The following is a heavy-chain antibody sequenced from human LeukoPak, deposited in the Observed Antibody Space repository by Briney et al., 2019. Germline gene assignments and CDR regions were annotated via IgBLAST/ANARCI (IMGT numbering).Heavy chain of an antibody. V-gene: IGHV3-23*01. J-gene: IGHJ4*02. CDR1: GFMFNGYS. CDR2: ISGSGGST. D-gene: IGHD6-13*01. Sequence: GGSLRLSCAASGFMFNGYSMTWVRQAPGKGLEWVSVISGSGGSTYYADSVKGRFTISRDNSKNTLYLQMNSLRSDDTAVYYCARLFLPTGYSSSGYFDYWGQGTLVTVSS. CDR3: ARLFLPTGYSSSGYFDY.